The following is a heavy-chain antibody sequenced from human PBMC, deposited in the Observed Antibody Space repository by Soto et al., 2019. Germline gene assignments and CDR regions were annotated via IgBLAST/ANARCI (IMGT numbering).Heavy chain of an antibody. Sequence: ASVKVSCKASGYTFTSYDINWVRQATGQGLEWMGWMNPNSGNTGYAQKFQGRVTMTRNTSISTAYMELSSLRSEDTAVYYCARVRRVNWGTTTPFDYWGQGTLVTVSS. J-gene: IGHJ4*02. CDR2: MNPNSGNT. CDR3: ARVRRVNWGTTTPFDY. V-gene: IGHV1-8*01. CDR1: GYTFTSYD. D-gene: IGHD7-27*01.